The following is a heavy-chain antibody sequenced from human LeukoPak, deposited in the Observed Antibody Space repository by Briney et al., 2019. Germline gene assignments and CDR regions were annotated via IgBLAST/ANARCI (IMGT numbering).Heavy chain of an antibody. D-gene: IGHD6-6*01. CDR3: ARCGSSGHYYYYHMDV. CDR1: GGSISSGGYY. J-gene: IGHJ6*03. Sequence: SETLSLTCTVSGGSISSGGYYWSWIRQPPGKGLEWIGYIYHSGSTYYNPSLKSRVTISVDRSKNQFSLKLSSVTAADTAVYYCARCGSSGHYYYYHMDVWGKGTTVTVSS. CDR2: IYHSGST. V-gene: IGHV4-30-2*01.